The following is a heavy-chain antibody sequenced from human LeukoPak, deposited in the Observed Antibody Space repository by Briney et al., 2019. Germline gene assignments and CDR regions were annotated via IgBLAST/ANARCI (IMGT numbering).Heavy chain of an antibody. Sequence: GASVKVSCKASNYPFNNHGMNWVRQAPGQGLEWMGWIGADDGNTKSAQKFQGRLTMATDTSTNTAYMELRTLTSDDTAVYYCARDKRVLTPGLTTIYTGWWFDPWGQGTLVTVTS. CDR2: IGADDGNT. D-gene: IGHD2-21*02. J-gene: IGHJ5*02. V-gene: IGHV1-18*01. CDR1: NYPFNNHG. CDR3: ARDKRVLTPGLTTIYTGWWFDP.